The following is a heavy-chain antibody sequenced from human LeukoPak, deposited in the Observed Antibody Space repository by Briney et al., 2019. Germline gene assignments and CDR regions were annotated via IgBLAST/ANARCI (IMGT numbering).Heavy chain of an antibody. CDR1: GGSITTDC. J-gene: IGHJ4*02. CDR3: ARRTPGPQLDEYVAYYFDL. CDR2: IYSSGMT. D-gene: IGHD3/OR15-3a*01. V-gene: IGHV4-4*09. Sequence: PSETLSFTCTVSGGSITTDCWIWIRQPPGKGLEWIAYIYSSGMTEYNPSLKSRGTISVDPSKNQLSLKLNSVTAADTAVYYCARRTPGPQLDEYVAYYFDLWGQGTLVTVSS.